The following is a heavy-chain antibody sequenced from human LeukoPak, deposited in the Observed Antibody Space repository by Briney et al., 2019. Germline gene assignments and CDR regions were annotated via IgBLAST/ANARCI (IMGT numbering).Heavy chain of an antibody. CDR3: ARDPVLRFLERLPQYYFDY. Sequence: GASVKVSCKASGSTFTSYYMHWVRQAPGQGLEWMGIINPSGGSTSYAQKFQGRVTMTRDTSTSTVYMELSSLRSEDTAVYYCARDPVLRFLERLPQYYFDYWGEGTLVTVSS. CDR2: INPSGGST. CDR1: GSTFTSYY. J-gene: IGHJ4*02. V-gene: IGHV1-46*01. D-gene: IGHD3-3*01.